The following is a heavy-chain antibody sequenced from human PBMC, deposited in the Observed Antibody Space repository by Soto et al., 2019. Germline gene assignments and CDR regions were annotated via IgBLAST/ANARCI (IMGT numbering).Heavy chain of an antibody. CDR3: AREGYYYGSGTYAPPRYYGMDV. D-gene: IGHD3-10*01. CDR1: GYTFSSYG. CDR2: ISAYNDNT. J-gene: IGHJ6*02. Sequence: QIQLVQSATEVKKPGALVKVSCKTSGYTFSSYGVSWVRQAPGQGLEWMGWISAYNDNTNYAQKFQGRVTLTTDTSTRTAYMKLRSLRSDDTAIYYCAREGYYYGSGTYAPPRYYGMDVWGQGTTVIVSS. V-gene: IGHV1-18*01.